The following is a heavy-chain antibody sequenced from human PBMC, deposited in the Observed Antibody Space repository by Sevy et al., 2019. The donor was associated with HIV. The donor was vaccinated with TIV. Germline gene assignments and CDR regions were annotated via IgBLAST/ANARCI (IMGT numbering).Heavy chain of an antibody. D-gene: IGHD3-9*01. CDR1: GGTFSSYA. J-gene: IGHJ6*03. CDR2: IIPIFGTA. Sequence: ASVKVSCKASGGTFSSYAISWVRQAPGQGLEWMGGIIPIFGTANYAQKFQGRVTITADKSTSTAYMELSSLRSEDTAVYYCAGCFDDILTGYDENYYYYYYMDVWGKGTTVTVSS. CDR3: AGCFDDILTGYDENYYYYYYMDV. V-gene: IGHV1-69*06.